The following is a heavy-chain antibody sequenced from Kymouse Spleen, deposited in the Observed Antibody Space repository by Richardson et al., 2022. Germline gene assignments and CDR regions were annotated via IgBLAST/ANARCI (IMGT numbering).Heavy chain of an antibody. CDR3: TRQGITGPYNWFDP. CDR2: IRSKANSYAT. CDR1: GFTFSGSA. J-gene: IGHJ5*02. V-gene: IGHV3-73*02. Sequence: EVQLVESGGGLVQPGGSLKLSCAASGFTFSGSAMHWVRQASGKGLEWVGRIRSKANSYATAYAASVKGRFTISRDDSKNTAYLQMNSLKTEDTAVYYCTRQGITGPYNWFDPWGQGTLVTVSS. D-gene: IGHD1-20*01,IGHD1-7*01.